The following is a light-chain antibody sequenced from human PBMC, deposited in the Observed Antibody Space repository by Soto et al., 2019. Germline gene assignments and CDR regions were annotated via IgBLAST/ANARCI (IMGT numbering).Light chain of an antibody. V-gene: IGKV1D-16*01. CDR3: QQRSNWPFT. CDR1: QDIGSH. J-gene: IGKJ5*01. Sequence: DIQMTQSPSSLSASVGDTISITCRSFQDIGSHLAWYQQKPEKAPKSLIYFASTLQSGVPSRFSASGSGTDFTLTISSLQPEDFAVYYCQQRSNWPFTFGQGTDWRL. CDR2: FAS.